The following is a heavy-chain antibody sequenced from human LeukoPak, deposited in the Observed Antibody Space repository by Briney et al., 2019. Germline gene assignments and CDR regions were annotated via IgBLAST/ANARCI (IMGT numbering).Heavy chain of an antibody. J-gene: IGHJ3*02. CDR3: ARPGQWLGSFDI. V-gene: IGHV4-30-4*08. D-gene: IGHD6-19*01. CDR1: GGSISRGDYY. CDR2: IYYSGST. Sequence: SQTLSLTCTVSGGSISRGDYYWSWIRQPPGKGLEWIGYIYYSGSTYYNPSLKSRVTISVDTSKNQFSLKLSSVTAADTAVYYCARPGQWLGSFDIWGQGTMVTVSS.